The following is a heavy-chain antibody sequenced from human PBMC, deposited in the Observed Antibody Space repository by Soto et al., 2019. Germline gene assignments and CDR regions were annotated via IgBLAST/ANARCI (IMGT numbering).Heavy chain of an antibody. J-gene: IGHJ6*03. Sequence: QVQLVQSGPEVKKPGSSVKVSCKTSGGTLSSYSISWVRQAPGQGLEVMGKIITFVGKTNVAQQVQGRVTITTDRSTDTAYMELRRLTPEDTAVYYCARVPGSNDSGGNSMDVWGTGTTVTVSS. V-gene: IGHV1-69*08. D-gene: IGHD2-15*01. CDR1: GGTLSSYS. CDR3: ARVPGSNDSGGNSMDV. CDR2: IITFVGKT.